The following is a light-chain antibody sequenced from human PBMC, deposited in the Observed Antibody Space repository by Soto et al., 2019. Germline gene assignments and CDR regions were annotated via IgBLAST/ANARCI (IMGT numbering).Light chain of an antibody. CDR1: QYIGDW. CDR3: QQYNSYPLT. Sequence: DIHMTQSPSTVSASVLDIVTITCLASQYIGDWLAWYQQKPGKAPKLLIYKTSSLESGVPSRFSGSGSGTEFPLTISSLQPDDFATYYCQQYNSYPLTFGGGTKVDIK. J-gene: IGKJ4*01. V-gene: IGKV1-5*03. CDR2: KTS.